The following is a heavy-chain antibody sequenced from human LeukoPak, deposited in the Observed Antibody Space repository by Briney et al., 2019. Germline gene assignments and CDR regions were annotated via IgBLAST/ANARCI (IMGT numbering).Heavy chain of an antibody. Sequence: GGSLRLSCAASGFTFSSYSMNWVRQAPGKGLEWVSSISSSSSYIYYADSVKGRFSISRDNAKNSLYLQMNSLRAEDTAVYYCASLCGSYRFEIVDYWGQGTLVTVSS. CDR1: GFTFSSYS. D-gene: IGHD1-26*01. J-gene: IGHJ4*02. V-gene: IGHV3-21*01. CDR2: ISSSSSYI. CDR3: ASLCGSYRFEIVDY.